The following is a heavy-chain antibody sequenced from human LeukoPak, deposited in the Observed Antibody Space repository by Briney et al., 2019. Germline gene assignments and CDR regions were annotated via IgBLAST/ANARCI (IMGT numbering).Heavy chain of an antibody. V-gene: IGHV3-23*01. CDR3: AKGALRFLEWSDY. J-gene: IGHJ4*02. D-gene: IGHD3-3*01. CDR1: GFTFSSYA. CDR2: ISGSGGST. Sequence: GGSLRLSCAASGFTFSSYAMSWVRQAPGKGLERVSGISGSGGSTYYADSVKGRFTISRDNSKNTLYLQMNSLRAENTAVYYCAKGALRFLEWSDYWGQGTLVTVSS.